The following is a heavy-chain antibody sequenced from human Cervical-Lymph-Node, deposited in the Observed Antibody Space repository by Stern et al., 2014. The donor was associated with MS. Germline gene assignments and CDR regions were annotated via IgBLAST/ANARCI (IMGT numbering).Heavy chain of an antibody. J-gene: IGHJ4*02. CDR1: GGTFSSSD. V-gene: IGHV1-69*01. Sequence: VQLVQSGAEVQKPGSSVKVSCRASGGTFSSSDISWVRQAPGQGLAWMGGIIPIIGTANYAQKYQGRVTITADESTSTAYMELSSLRSEDTAIYYCALGGFGHYFEYWGQGTLVTVSS. D-gene: IGHD3-10*01. CDR3: ALGGFGHYFEY. CDR2: IIPIIGTA.